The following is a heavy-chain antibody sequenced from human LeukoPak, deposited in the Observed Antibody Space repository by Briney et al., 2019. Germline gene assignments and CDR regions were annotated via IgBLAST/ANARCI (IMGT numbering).Heavy chain of an antibody. V-gene: IGHV3-33*01. D-gene: IGHD6-13*01. CDR1: GFTFSSYG. CDR2: IWYDGSNK. CDR3: ARGPSREAAAPLYYYGMDV. J-gene: IGHJ6*02. Sequence: PGRSLRLSCAASGFTFSSYGMHWVRQAPGKGLEWVAVIWYDGSNKYYADSVKGRFTISRDNSKNTLYLQMNSLRAENTAVYYCARGPSREAAAPLYYYGMDVWGQGTTVTVSS.